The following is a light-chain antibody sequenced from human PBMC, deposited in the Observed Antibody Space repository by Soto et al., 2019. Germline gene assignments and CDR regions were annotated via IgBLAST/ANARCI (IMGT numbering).Light chain of an antibody. J-gene: IGKJ1*01. CDR3: XQSYSTPTWT. CDR2: AAS. Sequence: DIQMTQSPSSLSASVGDRVTITCRASQSISSYLNWYQQKPGKAPKLLIYAASSLQSGVPSRFSGSGSGTDFTLTISSLQPEDFATYYCXQSYSTPTWTFGQGTKVEIK. V-gene: IGKV1-39*01. CDR1: QSISSY.